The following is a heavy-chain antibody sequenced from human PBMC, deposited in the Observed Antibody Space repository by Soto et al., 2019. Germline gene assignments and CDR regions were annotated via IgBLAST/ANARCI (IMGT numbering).Heavy chain of an antibody. J-gene: IGHJ3*02. Sequence: GGSLRLSCAASGFTFSTYAMAWVRQAPGKGPEWVSSISSSSSYIYYADSVKGRFTISRDNAKNSLYLQMNSLRAEDTAVYYCARGYHYYDSSGYDKWDAFDIWGQGTMVTVSS. D-gene: IGHD3-22*01. CDR1: GFTFSTYA. CDR2: ISSSSSYI. V-gene: IGHV3-21*01. CDR3: ARGYHYYDSSGYDKWDAFDI.